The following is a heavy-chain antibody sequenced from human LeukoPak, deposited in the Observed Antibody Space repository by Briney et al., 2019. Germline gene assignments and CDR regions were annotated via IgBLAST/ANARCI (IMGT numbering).Heavy chain of an antibody. J-gene: IGHJ4*02. D-gene: IGHD3-9*01. CDR1: GFTFSSYA. V-gene: IGHV3-23*01. CDR2: ISGSGGST. CDR3: VACMTGYPPYFDC. Sequence: PGGSLRLSCAASGFTFSSYAMSWVRQAPGKGLEWVSAISGSGGSTYYADSVKGRFTISRDNSKNTLYLQMNSLRAEDTAVYYCVACMTGYPPYFDCWGQGTLVTVSS.